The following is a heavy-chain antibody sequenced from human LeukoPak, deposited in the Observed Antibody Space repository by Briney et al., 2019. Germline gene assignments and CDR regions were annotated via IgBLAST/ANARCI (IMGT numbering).Heavy chain of an antibody. J-gene: IGHJ4*02. CDR3: AKEAYIEMATITPDY. Sequence: PGGSLRLSCAASGFTFSSYGMHWVRQAPGKGLEWVAVMWYDGSNKYYADSVKGRFTISRDNSKNTLYLQMNSLRAEDTAVYYCAKEAYIEMATITPDYWGQGTLVTVSS. D-gene: IGHD5-24*01. CDR1: GFTFSSYG. V-gene: IGHV3-33*06. CDR2: MWYDGSNK.